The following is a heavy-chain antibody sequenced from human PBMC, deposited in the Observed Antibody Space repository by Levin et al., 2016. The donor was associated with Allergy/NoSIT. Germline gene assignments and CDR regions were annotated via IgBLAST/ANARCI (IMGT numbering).Heavy chain of an antibody. V-gene: IGHV1-69*01. J-gene: IGHJ6*02. CDR2: IIPIFGTA. CDR3: ASVYSSGSQTPYYYYYGMDV. Sequence: WVRQAPGQGLEWMGGIIPIFGTANYAQKFQGRVTITADESTSTAYMELSSLRSEDTAVYYCASVYSSGSQTPYYYYYGMDVWGQGTTVTVSS. D-gene: IGHD6-19*01.